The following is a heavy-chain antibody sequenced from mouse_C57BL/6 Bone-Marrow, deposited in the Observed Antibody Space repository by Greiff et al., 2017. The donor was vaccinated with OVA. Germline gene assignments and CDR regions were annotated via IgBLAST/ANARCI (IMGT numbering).Heavy chain of an antibody. V-gene: IGHV1-55*01. J-gene: IGHJ2*01. CDR2: IYPGSGST. D-gene: IGHD1-1*01. Sequence: QVQLQQPGAELVKPGASVKMSCKASGYTFTSYWITWVKQRPGQGLEWIGDIYPGSGSTNYNEKFKGKATLTVDTSSSTAYMQLSSLTSEDSAVFDGARSLYGSLSDYWGQGTTLTVSA. CDR3: ARSLYGSLSDY. CDR1: GYTFTSYW.